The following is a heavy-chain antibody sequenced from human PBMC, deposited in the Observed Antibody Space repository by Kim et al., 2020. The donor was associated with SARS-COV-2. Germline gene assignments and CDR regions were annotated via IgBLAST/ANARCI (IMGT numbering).Heavy chain of an antibody. V-gene: IGHV1-46*01. CDR1: GYNFIDFY. CDR3: ARDPRLTIYYYYGMDV. CDR2: INPSGGST. D-gene: IGHD2-2*01. J-gene: IGHJ6*02. Sequence: ASVKVSCKTSGYNFIDFYIHWIRQAPGQGLEWMGIINPSGGSTSYAQKFQGRVTMTRDTSTSTVYMELSSLRSEDTAVYYCARDPRLTIYYYYGMDVWGQGTTVTVSS.